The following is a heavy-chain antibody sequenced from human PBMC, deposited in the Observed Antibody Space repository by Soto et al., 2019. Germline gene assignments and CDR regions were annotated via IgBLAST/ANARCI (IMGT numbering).Heavy chain of an antibody. V-gene: IGHV4-31*03. Sequence: QVQLQESGPGLVKPSQTLSLTCTVSGGSISSGGYYWTWIRQPPGKGLEWIGYIYYSGSPYYNPSPXSXXTISVDPSKNQFSLKLSSVTAADTAVYYCARSVFPWGQGTLVTVSS. CDR3: ARSVFP. J-gene: IGHJ5*02. CDR1: GGSISSGGYY. CDR2: IYYSGSP.